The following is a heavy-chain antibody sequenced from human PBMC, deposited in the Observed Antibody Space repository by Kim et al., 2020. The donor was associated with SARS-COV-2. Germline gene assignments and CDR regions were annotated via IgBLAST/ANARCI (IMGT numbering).Heavy chain of an antibody. D-gene: IGHD1-26*01. CDR2: ITSDGSNE. CDR3: AKTGRGFDY. V-gene: IGHV3-30*18. Sequence: GGSLRLSCAASGFTFSSYGIHWIRQAPGKGLEWLAVITSDGSNEYYAESVKGRFTISRDNSKDTLYLQMNSLKPEDTAVYYCAKTGRGFDYWGQGTLVTV. J-gene: IGHJ4*02. CDR1: GFTFSSYG.